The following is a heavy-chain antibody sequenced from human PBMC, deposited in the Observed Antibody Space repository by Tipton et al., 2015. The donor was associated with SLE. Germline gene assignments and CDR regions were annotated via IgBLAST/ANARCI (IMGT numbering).Heavy chain of an antibody. CDR2: IKEDGSEK. Sequence: VQLVQSGGGLVQPGGSLRLSCAASGFTFSNYWMSWVRQAPGKGLEWVANIKEDGSEKYYVDSVKGRFTISRDNAKNTLYLQMNNLRAEDAAVYYCARWDPMVGATTRSYYFDYWGQGTLVTVSS. CDR1: GFTFSNYW. CDR3: ARWDPMVGATTRSYYFDY. V-gene: IGHV3-7*02. D-gene: IGHD1-26*01. J-gene: IGHJ4*02.